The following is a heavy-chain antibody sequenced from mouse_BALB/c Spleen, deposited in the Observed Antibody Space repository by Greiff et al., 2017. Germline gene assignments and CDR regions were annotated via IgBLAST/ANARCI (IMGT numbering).Heavy chain of an antibody. D-gene: IGHD5-1*01. J-gene: IGHJ2*01. V-gene: IGHV3-2*02. Sequence: EVQLQESGPGLVKPSQSLSLTCTVTGYSITSDYAWNWIRQFPGNKLEWMGYISYSGSTSYNPSLKSRISITRDTSKNQFFLQLNSVTTEDTATYYCAKYSYYFDYWGQGTTLTVSS. CDR2: ISYSGST. CDR1: GYSITSDYA. CDR3: AKYSYYFDY.